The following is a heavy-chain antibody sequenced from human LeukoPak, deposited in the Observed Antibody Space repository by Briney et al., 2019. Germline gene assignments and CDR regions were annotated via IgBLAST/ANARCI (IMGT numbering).Heavy chain of an antibody. Sequence: GGSLRLSCAASGFPFSTHSLNWVRQAPGKGLEWVSSISAGGDFVYYGDSVKGRFTMSRDNAKNSLHLQMDSLTAEDTAVYYCARFGNTAMVQIDYWGQGTLVTVSS. V-gene: IGHV3-21*01. CDR2: ISAGGDFV. J-gene: IGHJ4*02. CDR3: ARFGNTAMVQIDY. CDR1: GFPFSTHS. D-gene: IGHD5-18*01.